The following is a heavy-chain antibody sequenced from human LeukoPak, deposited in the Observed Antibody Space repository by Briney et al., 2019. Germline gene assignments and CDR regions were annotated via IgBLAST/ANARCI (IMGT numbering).Heavy chain of an antibody. Sequence: PSETLFLTCTVSGGSISSYYWSWIRQPPGKGLEWIGSIYYSGSTYYNPSLKSRVTISVDTSKNQFSLKLSSVTAADTAVYYCARVTVSMSPGAGPMDYFDYWGQGTLVTVSS. J-gene: IGHJ4*02. CDR2: IYYSGST. CDR3: ARVTVSMSPGAGPMDYFDY. CDR1: GGSISSYY. V-gene: IGHV4-39*07. D-gene: IGHD6-19*01.